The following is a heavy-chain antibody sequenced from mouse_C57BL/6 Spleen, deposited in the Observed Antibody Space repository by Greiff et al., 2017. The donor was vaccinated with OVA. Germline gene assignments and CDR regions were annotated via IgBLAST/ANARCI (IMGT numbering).Heavy chain of an antibody. CDR1: GFTFSDYY. CDR3: ARSGHYYAMDY. V-gene: IGHV5-16*01. Sequence: DVKLVESEGGLVQPGSSMKLSCTASGFTFSDYYMAWVRQVPEKGLEWVANINYDGSSTYYLDSLKSRFIISRDNAKNILYLQMSSLKSEDTATYYCARSGHYYAMDYWGQGTSVTVSS. D-gene: IGHD2-13*01. CDR2: INYDGSST. J-gene: IGHJ4*01.